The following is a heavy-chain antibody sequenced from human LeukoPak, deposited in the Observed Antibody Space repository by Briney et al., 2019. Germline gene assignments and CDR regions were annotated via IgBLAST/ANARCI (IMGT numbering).Heavy chain of an antibody. CDR2: ISYDGSNK. J-gene: IGHJ4*01. Sequence: PGGSLRLSCAASGFTFSSYGMHWVRQAPGKGLEWVAVISYDGSNKYYADSVKGRFTISRDNSKNTLFLQMNSLRAEDTALYYCARGLYSSASFLDYWGQGALVTVSS. CDR1: GFTFSSYG. CDR3: ARGLYSSASFLDY. D-gene: IGHD3-22*01. V-gene: IGHV3-30*03.